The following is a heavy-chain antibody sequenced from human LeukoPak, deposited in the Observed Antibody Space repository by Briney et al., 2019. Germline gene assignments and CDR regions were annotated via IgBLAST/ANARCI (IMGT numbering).Heavy chain of an antibody. CDR1: GYTFTGYY. D-gene: IGHD3-10*01. J-gene: IGHJ3*02. V-gene: IGHV1-2*02. CDR2: INPNSGDT. CDR3: ARERRGAYYYGSGSYYVSNAFDI. Sequence: GASVKVSCTASGYTFTGYYMHWVRQAPGQGLEWMGWINPNSGDTNYAQKFQGRVTMTRDTSISTPYMELSRLRSDDTAVYYCARERRGAYYYGSGSYYVSNAFDIWGQGTMVTVSS.